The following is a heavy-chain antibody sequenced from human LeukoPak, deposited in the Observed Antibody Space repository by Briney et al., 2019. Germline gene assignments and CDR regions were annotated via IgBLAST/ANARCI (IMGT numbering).Heavy chain of an antibody. CDR3: ARGLWFGDENPPYFDY. D-gene: IGHD3-10*01. V-gene: IGHV4-34*01. J-gene: IGHJ4*02. Sequence: PSETLSLTCAVYGGSFSGYYWSWIRQPPGKGLEWIGEINHSGSTNYNPSLKSRVTISVDTSKNQFSLKLSSVTAADTAVYYCARGLWFGDENPPYFDYWGQGTLVTVSS. CDR1: GGSFSGYY. CDR2: INHSGST.